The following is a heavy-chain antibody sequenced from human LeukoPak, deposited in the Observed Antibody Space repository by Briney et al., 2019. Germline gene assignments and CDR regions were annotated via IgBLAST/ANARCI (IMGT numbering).Heavy chain of an antibody. Sequence: TSETLSLTCTVSGDSISSFYWSWIRQPAGKGLEWIGRIYSSGSTNYNPSLKSRVTISVDTSKNQFSLKLSSVTAADTAVYYCARHRSSGAYYYMDVWGKGTTVTISS. D-gene: IGHD3-22*01. J-gene: IGHJ6*03. V-gene: IGHV4-4*07. CDR3: ARHRSSGAYYYMDV. CDR2: IYSSGST. CDR1: GDSISSFY.